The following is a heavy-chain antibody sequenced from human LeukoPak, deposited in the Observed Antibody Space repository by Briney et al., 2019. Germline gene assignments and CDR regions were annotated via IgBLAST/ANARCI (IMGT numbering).Heavy chain of an antibody. Sequence: GASVKVSCKASGYTFTGYYMHWVRQAPGQGLEWMGIINPSGGSTSYAQKFQGRVTMTRDTSTSTVYMELSSLRSEDTAVYYCAREPPPGDWLSQDQENAFDIWGQGTMVTVSS. D-gene: IGHD3-9*01. V-gene: IGHV1-46*01. CDR1: GYTFTGYY. J-gene: IGHJ3*02. CDR2: INPSGGST. CDR3: AREPPPGDWLSQDQENAFDI.